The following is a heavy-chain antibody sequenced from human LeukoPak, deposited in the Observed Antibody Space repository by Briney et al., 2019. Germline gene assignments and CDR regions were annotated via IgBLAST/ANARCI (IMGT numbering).Heavy chain of an antibody. Sequence: GGSLRLSCAASGFTFTNYNMNWVRQAPGKGLEWVSSITSSSSYIYYADSVKGRFTISRDNAKNSLYLQMDSLRAEDTAVYYCARDGWVDYWGQGTLVTVPS. CDR2: ITSSSSYI. V-gene: IGHV3-21*01. J-gene: IGHJ4*02. D-gene: IGHD1-26*01. CDR3: ARDGWVDY. CDR1: GFTFTNYN.